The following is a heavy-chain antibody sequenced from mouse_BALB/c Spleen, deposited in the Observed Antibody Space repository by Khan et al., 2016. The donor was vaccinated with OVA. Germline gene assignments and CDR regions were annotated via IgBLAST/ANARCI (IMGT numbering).Heavy chain of an antibody. CDR2: INTETGEP. CDR1: GYTFTDYS. D-gene: IGHD2-14*01. Sequence: QIQLVQSGPELKKPGETVKISCKASGYTFTDYSMHWVKQAPGKGLKWMGWINTETGEPTYADDFKGRFAFSLETSASTAYLQIDNLKNEDTATYFCARDRYDYFDYWGQGTTLTVSS. J-gene: IGHJ2*01. CDR3: ARDRYDYFDY. V-gene: IGHV9-2-1*01.